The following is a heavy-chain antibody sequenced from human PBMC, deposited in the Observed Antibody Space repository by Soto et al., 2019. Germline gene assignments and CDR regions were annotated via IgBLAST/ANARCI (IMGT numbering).Heavy chain of an antibody. D-gene: IGHD6-19*01. V-gene: IGHV3-74*01. J-gene: IGHJ4*02. CDR3: VRGSSVWYGVDS. CDR2: INSDGSST. Sequence: EVLLVESGGGLVQPGGSLRLSCAASGFTFSSYWMHWVRHDPGKGLVWVSRINSDGSSTNYADSVKGRFTISRDNAKNTMHLQMSSLRAEDTAVYYCVRGSSVWYGVDSWGQGTLVTVSS. CDR1: GFTFSSYW.